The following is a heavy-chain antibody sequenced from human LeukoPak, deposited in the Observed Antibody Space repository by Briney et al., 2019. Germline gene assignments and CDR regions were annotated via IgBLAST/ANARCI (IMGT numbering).Heavy chain of an antibody. D-gene: IGHD2-21*01. Sequence: GGSLRLSCAGSGFTFNRYWMSWVRQAPGKGLEWVANINQAGSDKYYVDSVKGRPTISRDNAKNSLYLQMNSLRAEDTAVYYCARDRVAYLDDWGQGTLVTVSS. CDR2: INQAGSDK. J-gene: IGHJ4*02. CDR1: GFTFNRYW. CDR3: ARDRVAYLDD. V-gene: IGHV3-7*01.